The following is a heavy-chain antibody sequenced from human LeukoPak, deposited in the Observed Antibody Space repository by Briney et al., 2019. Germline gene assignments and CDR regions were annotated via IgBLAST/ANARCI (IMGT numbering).Heavy chain of an antibody. CDR1: GFIFSNYW. J-gene: IGHJ6*03. V-gene: IGHV3-74*01. CDR3: AKAPGSGNEVYHYYYMDV. CDR2: INSDGSMT. D-gene: IGHD3-10*01. Sequence: GGSLRLSCAASGFIFSNYWMHWVRQAPGKGLVWASRINSDGSMTNYADFVKGRFTISRDNSKNTLYLQMNSLRAEDTAVYYCAKAPGSGNEVYHYYYMDVWGKGTTVTVSS.